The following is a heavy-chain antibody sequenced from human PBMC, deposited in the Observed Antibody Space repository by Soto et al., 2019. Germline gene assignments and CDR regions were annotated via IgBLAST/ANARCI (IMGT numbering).Heavy chain of an antibody. CDR3: ARYSGSYSDY. Sequence: DSVKGSCEASGDTFTAYHLHWVRQAPGQGLEWMGWINPNTGATDSAQKFQGRVTMTRDRSISTAYMELSGLSSDDTAFYYCARYSGSYSDYWGPGSLVPVSP. CDR1: GDTFTAYH. V-gene: IGHV1-2*02. CDR2: INPNTGAT. D-gene: IGHD1-26*01. J-gene: IGHJ4*02.